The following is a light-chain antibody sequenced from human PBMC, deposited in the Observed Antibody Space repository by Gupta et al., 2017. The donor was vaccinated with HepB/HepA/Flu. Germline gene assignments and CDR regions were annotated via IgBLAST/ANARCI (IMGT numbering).Light chain of an antibody. Sequence: IVLTPSPGTLSLSPGERATLSCRASQNVSSSYLAWYQQKPGQAPRRLIYGASSRATGIPYRFSGSGSGTDFTLTISSLEPEDFAVYYCQQHDSSPRTFGHGTKVDIK. CDR3: QQHDSSPRT. V-gene: IGKV3-20*01. J-gene: IGKJ3*01. CDR1: QNVSSSY. CDR2: GAS.